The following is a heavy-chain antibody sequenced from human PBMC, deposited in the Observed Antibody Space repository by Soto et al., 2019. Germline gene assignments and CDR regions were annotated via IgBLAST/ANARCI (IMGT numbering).Heavy chain of an antibody. J-gene: IGHJ4*02. CDR1: GGSTSSSNYQ. Sequence: QLQLQESGPGLVKPSETLSLTCTVSGGSTSSSNYQWVWIRQPPGKGLEGIGNVYYNGNTYYKASLKSRVTTXAXTXXNQFSLKLKSVTAADTAVYYCARLSGSYNDRYFDYWGQGTLVTVSS. D-gene: IGHD1-26*01. CDR3: ARLSGSYNDRYFDY. V-gene: IGHV4-39*01. CDR2: VYYNGNT.